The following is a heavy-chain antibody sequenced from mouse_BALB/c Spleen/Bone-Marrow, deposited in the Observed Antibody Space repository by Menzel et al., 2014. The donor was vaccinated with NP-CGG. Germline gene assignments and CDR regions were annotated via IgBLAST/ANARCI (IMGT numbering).Heavy chain of an antibody. V-gene: IGHV1-7*01. J-gene: IGHJ3*01. Sequence: QVQLQQSGAELAKPGASVEMSCKASGYTFTSYWIHWVKQRPGQGLEWIGYINPSTGYTEYNQKFKDKATLTADKSSSTAYMQLSSLTSKDSAVYYCAPYSHEGVAYWGQGTLVTVSA. D-gene: IGHD2-12*01. CDR1: GYTFTSYW. CDR3: APYSHEGVAY. CDR2: INPSTGYT.